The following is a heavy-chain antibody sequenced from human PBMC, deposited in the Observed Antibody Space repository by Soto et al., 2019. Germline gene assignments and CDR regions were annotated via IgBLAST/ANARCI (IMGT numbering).Heavy chain of an antibody. D-gene: IGHD3-16*01. Sequence: PSETLSLTCSVSGGSIRSGDYYWTWIRQHPGKGLEWIGYIYYTGSIYYNPSLKRRLTISVDTSKNQFSLKLSSVTAADTAVYYCARDGPSGSSSGGGVYYYGMDVWGQGTTVTVS. CDR3: ARDGPSGSSSGGGVYYYGMDV. V-gene: IGHV4-31*03. CDR1: GGSIRSGDYY. CDR2: IYYTGSI. J-gene: IGHJ6*02.